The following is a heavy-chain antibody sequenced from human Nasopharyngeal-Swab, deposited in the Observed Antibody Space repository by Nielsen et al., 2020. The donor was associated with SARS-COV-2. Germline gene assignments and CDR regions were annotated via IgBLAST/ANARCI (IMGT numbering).Heavy chain of an antibody. V-gene: IGHV3-21*01. CDR3: ARGGNSVY. J-gene: IGHJ4*02. D-gene: IGHD4-23*01. Sequence: GESLKISCAASGFTFSSYSMNWVRQAPGKGLEWVSSISSSSSYIYYAVSVRGRFTISRDNAKNSLYLQMNSLRAEDTAVYYCARGGNSVYWGQGTLVTVSS. CDR2: ISSSSSYI. CDR1: GFTFSSYS.